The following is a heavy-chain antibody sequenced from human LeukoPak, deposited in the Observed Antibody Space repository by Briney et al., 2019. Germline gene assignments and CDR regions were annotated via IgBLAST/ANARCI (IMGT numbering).Heavy chain of an antibody. CDR1: GGSITTYY. D-gene: IGHD7-27*01. J-gene: IGHJ4*02. Sequence: AETLSLTCTVSGGSITTYYWSWIRQPAGKGLEWVGHIYATGSTNYNPSLKSRVTMSVDTSKNQFSLRLTSVTAADTAVYYCATLTPPGYWGQGTLVTASS. CDR3: ATLTPPGY. CDR2: IYATGST. V-gene: IGHV4-4*07.